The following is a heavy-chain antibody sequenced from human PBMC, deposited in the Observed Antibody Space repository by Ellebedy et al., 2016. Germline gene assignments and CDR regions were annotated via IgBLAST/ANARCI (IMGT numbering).Heavy chain of an antibody. J-gene: IGHJ5*02. CDR1: GFTFSTYA. D-gene: IGHD2-15*01. Sequence: GESLKISCAVSGFTFSTYAMHWVRQAPGKGLEWVAVISYDGSNKYYADSVKGRFTISRDNSKNTLYLQMNSLRAEDTAVYYCARGVGSGWFDPWGQGTLVTVSS. CDR3: ARGVGSGWFDP. V-gene: IGHV3-30*14. CDR2: ISYDGSNK.